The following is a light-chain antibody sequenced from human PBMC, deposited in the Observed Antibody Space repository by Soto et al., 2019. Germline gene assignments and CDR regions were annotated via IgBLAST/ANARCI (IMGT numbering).Light chain of an antibody. Sequence: QSVLTQSPSASASLGASVKLTCTLSSGHSSYAIAWHQQQPEKGPRYLIKLNSDGSHSKGDRIPDRFSGSSSGAERYLTISSPQSEDEADYYCQTWGTGIQVFGGGTKLTVL. CDR3: QTWGTGIQV. CDR2: LNSDGSH. J-gene: IGLJ3*02. V-gene: IGLV4-69*01. CDR1: SGHSSYA.